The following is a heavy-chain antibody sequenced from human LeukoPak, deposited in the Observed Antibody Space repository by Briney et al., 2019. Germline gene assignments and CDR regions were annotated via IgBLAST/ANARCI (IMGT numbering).Heavy chain of an antibody. CDR2: IIPIFGTA. D-gene: IGHD2-15*01. J-gene: IGHJ5*02. CDR3: ARHGAVVVAAIENWFDP. Sequence: SVKVSCKASGGTFSSYAISWVRQAPGQGLEWMGGIIPIFGTANYAQKFQGRVTITADESTSTAYMELSSLRSEDTAVYYCARHGAVVVAAIENWFDPWGQGTLVTVSS. V-gene: IGHV1-69*01. CDR1: GGTFSSYA.